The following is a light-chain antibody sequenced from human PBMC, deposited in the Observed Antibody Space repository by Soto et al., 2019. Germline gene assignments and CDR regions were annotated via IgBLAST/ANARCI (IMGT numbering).Light chain of an antibody. CDR2: GAS. Sequence: EIVMTQSPATLSVSPCEVATLSCRASENIYTNLAWYQQKPGQAPRLLFYGASTRATGLPARFSGTGSGTEFTLTINSLQAEDSAVYYCQQYYNWPRTFGHGTRLEIK. CDR3: QQYYNWPRT. V-gene: IGKV3-15*01. J-gene: IGKJ5*01. CDR1: ENIYTN.